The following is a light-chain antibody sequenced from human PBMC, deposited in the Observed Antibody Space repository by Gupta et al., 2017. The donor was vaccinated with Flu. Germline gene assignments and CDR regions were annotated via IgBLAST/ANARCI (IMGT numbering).Light chain of an antibody. V-gene: IGKV3-20*01. CDR1: HTVNNNY. CDR2: GAS. CDR3: RQECATPRT. J-gene: IGKJ1*01. Sequence: EIVLTQSPGTLSLSPGERAALSCRASHTVNNNYLAWYQQRPGQSPRVVVYGASTRATGIPDRFSGCGSGTDFTLTISRPEPEDFAIYYCRQECATPRTFGHGTKVEIK.